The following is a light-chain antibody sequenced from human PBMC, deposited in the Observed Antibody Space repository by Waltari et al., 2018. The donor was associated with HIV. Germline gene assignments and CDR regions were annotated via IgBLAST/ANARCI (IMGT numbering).Light chain of an antibody. CDR2: EVT. J-gene: IGLJ2*01. Sequence: QSALTQPPSASGSPGQSFNMSCTGATSDFHDLNFISWYQQYSGKAPKLIIFEVTKRPSGVPDRFSGSRSGNTVSLIVSGLQAEDEAVYFCSSFAGSNKLFGGGTKLTVL. V-gene: IGLV2-8*01. CDR3: SSFAGSNKL. CDR1: TSDFHDLNF.